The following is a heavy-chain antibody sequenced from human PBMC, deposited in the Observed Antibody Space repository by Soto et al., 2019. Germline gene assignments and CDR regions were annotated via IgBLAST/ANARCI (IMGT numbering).Heavy chain of an antibody. CDR2: IWYDGGNK. D-gene: IGHD3-10*01. V-gene: IGHV3-33*01. CDR3: ARDDGLGVNYYYYGMDV. CDR1: GFTFSSYG. Sequence: QVQLVESGGGVVQPGRSLRLSCAASGFTFSSYGMHWVRQAPGKGLEWVAVIWYDGGNKYYADSVKGRFTISRDNSNNTLDLQMNSLRAEDTAVYYCARDDGLGVNYYYYGMDVWGQGTTVTVSS. J-gene: IGHJ6*02.